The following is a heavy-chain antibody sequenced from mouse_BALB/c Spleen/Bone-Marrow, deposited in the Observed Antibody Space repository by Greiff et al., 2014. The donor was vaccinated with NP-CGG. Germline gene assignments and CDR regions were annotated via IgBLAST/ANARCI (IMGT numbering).Heavy chain of an antibody. Sequence: QVQLKESGAGLVRPGASVKLSCKASGYTFTSYWINWVKQRPGQGLEWIGNIYPSDSYTNYNQKFKDKATLTVDKSSSTAYMQPSSPTSEDSAVYYCTRSYGSSYEYYFDYWGQGTTLTVSS. CDR2: IYPSDSYT. CDR1: GYTFTSYW. D-gene: IGHD1-1*01. CDR3: TRSYGSSYEYYFDY. J-gene: IGHJ2*01. V-gene: IGHV1-69*02.